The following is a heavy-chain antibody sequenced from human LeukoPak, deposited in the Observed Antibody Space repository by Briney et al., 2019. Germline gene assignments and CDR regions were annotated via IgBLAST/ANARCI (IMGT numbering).Heavy chain of an antibody. Sequence: GASVKVSCKASGYTFTSYYMHWERQAPGQGLEWMGIINPSGGSTSYAQKFQGRVTMTRDMSTSTVYMELSSLRSEDTAVYYCARGSGNYYYYMDVWGKGTTVTVSS. D-gene: IGHD3-10*01. CDR3: ARGSGNYYYYMDV. J-gene: IGHJ6*03. CDR1: GYTFTSYY. V-gene: IGHV1-46*01. CDR2: INPSGGST.